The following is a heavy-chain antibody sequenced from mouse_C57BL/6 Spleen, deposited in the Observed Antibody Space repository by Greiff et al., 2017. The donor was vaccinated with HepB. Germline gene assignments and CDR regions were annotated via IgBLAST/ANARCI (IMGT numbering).Heavy chain of an antibody. J-gene: IGHJ2*01. CDR1: GYTFTSYG. CDR3: ARREDYHFDY. Sequence: VQLQESGAELARPGASVKLSCKASGYTFTSYGISWVKQRTGQGLEWIGEIYPRSGNTYYNEKFKGKATLTADKSSSTAYMELRSLTSEDSAVYFCARREDYHFDYWGQGTTLTVSS. CDR2: IYPRSGNT. V-gene: IGHV1-81*01. D-gene: IGHD2-4*01.